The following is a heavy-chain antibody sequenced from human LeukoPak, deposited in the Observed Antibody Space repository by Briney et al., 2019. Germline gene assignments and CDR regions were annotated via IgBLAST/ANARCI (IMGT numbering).Heavy chain of an antibody. CDR1: GGSISSGGYS. Sequence: SETLSLTCAVSGGSISSGGYSWSWIRQPPGKGLEWIGYIYHSGSTYYNPSLKSRVTISVDTSKNQFSLKLSSVTAADTAVHYCARHEVDIVVVPAAGWFDPWGQGTLVTVSS. J-gene: IGHJ5*02. CDR2: IYHSGST. CDR3: ARHEVDIVVVPAAGWFDP. V-gene: IGHV4-30-2*03. D-gene: IGHD2-2*03.